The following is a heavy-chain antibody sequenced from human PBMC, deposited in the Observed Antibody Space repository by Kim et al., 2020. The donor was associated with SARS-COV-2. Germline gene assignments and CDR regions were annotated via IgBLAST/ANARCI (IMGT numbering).Heavy chain of an antibody. Sequence: SETLSLTCTVSGGSISSGDYYWSWIRQPPGKGLEWIGYIYYSGSTYYNPSLKSRVTISVDTSKNQFSLKLSSVTAADTAVYYCGSGYSGYSNYYGMDVWGQGTTVTVSS. CDR3: GSGYSGYSNYYGMDV. CDR1: GGSISSGDYY. D-gene: IGHD5-12*01. CDR2: IYYSGST. V-gene: IGHV4-30-4*01. J-gene: IGHJ6*02.